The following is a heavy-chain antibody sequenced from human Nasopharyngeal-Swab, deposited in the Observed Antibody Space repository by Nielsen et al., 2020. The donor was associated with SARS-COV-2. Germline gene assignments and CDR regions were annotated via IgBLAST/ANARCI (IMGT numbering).Heavy chain of an antibody. CDR2: ISSSGSTI. CDR3: ATLFSDYDFRRPHY. Sequence: GGSLRLSCAASGFTFSSYEMNWVRQAPGKGLEWVSYISSSGSTIYYADSVKGRFTISRDNAKNSLYLQMNSLRAEDTAVYYCATLFSDYDFRRPHYWGQGTLVTVSS. CDR1: GFTFSSYE. V-gene: IGHV3-48*03. J-gene: IGHJ4*02. D-gene: IGHD3-3*01.